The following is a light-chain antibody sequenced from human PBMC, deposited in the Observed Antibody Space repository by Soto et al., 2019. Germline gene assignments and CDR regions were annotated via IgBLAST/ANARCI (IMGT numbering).Light chain of an antibody. CDR3: QQYDNWPPT. CDR2: GAS. Sequence: EILMTQSPATLSVSPGKRATLSCRASQTISSNLAWYQHKPGQAPRLLFYGASNRATGIPARFTGSGSGTEFTLTISSLLSEDFAVYSCQQYDNWPPTFGGGTKVEIK. CDR1: QTISSN. V-gene: IGKV3-15*01. J-gene: IGKJ4*01.